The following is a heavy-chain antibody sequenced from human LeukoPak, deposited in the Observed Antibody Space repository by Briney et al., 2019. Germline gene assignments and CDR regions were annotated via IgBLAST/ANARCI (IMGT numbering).Heavy chain of an antibody. V-gene: IGHV4-59*11. J-gene: IGHJ4*02. D-gene: IGHD4-17*01. CDR1: GGSISSHY. Sequence: PLETLSLTCTVSGGSISSHYWSWIRRPPGKGLEWIGYIYYSGSTNYNPSLKSRVTISVDTSKNQFSLKLSSVTAADTAVYYCARFTTVTTYGGFDYWGQGTLVTVSS. CDR2: IYYSGST. CDR3: ARFTTVTTYGGFDY.